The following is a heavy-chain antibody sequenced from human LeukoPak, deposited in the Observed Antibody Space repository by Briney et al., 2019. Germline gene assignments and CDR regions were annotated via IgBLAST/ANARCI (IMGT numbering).Heavy chain of an antibody. Sequence: SETLSLTCTVSGGSISSSGYYWGWIRQPPGKGLEWIGSIYFSGSTYYNPSLKSRLTISVDTSKNQFSLKLSSVTAADTAVYYCARDGSYSSSFMYFDYWGQGTLVTVSS. V-gene: IGHV4-39*02. D-gene: IGHD6-13*01. CDR2: IYFSGST. J-gene: IGHJ4*02. CDR3: ARDGSYSSSFMYFDY. CDR1: GGSISSSGYY.